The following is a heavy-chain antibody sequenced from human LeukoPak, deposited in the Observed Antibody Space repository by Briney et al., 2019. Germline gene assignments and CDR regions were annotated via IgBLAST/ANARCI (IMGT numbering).Heavy chain of an antibody. Sequence: GGSLRLSCAASGFTFSSYSMNWVRQAPGKGLEWVSYISSSSSTIYYADSVKGRFTISRDNAKNSLYLQMNSLRAEDTAVYYCARDLCCSGGSNFDYWGQGTLVTVSS. D-gene: IGHD2-15*01. V-gene: IGHV3-48*04. J-gene: IGHJ4*02. CDR1: GFTFSSYS. CDR3: ARDLCCSGGSNFDY. CDR2: ISSSSSTI.